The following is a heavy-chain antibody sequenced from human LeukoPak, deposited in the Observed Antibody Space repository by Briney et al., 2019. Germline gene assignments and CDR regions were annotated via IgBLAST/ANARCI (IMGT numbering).Heavy chain of an antibody. Sequence: GGSLRLSCAASGFTFSSYDMHWVRQATGKGLEWVSAIGTAGDTYYPGSVKGRFTISRENAKNSLYLQMNSLRAGDTAVCYCARVAVAGEFDYWGQGTLVTVSS. D-gene: IGHD6-19*01. CDR1: GFTFSSYD. CDR3: ARVAVAGEFDY. CDR2: IGTAGDT. J-gene: IGHJ4*02. V-gene: IGHV3-13*01.